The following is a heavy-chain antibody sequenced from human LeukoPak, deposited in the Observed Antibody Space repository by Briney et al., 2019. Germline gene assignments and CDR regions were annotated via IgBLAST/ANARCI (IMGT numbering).Heavy chain of an antibody. J-gene: IGHJ6*03. CDR1: GFTFSSYS. D-gene: IGHD6-13*01. Sequence: GGSLRLSCAASGFTFSSYSMNWVRQAPGKGLEWVSSISSSSYIYYADSVKGRFTISRDNAKNSLYLQMNSLRAEDTAVYYCARVKQQLPHYYYYYMDVWGKGTTVTVSS. CDR3: ARVKQQLPHYYYYYMDV. V-gene: IGHV3-21*01. CDR2: ISSSSYI.